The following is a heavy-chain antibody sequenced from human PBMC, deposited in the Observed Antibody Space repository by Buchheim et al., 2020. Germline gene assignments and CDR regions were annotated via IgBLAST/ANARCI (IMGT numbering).Heavy chain of an antibody. CDR2: ISSSSSTI. V-gene: IGHV3-48*01. Sequence: EVQLVESGGGLVQPGGSLRLSCAASGFTFSSYSMNWVRQAPGKGLEWVSYISSSSSTIYYADSVKGRFTIPRDNAKNSLYLQMNSLRAEDTAVYYCARAGSSGWLRGRNWFDPWGQGTL. CDR3: ARAGSSGWLRGRNWFDP. J-gene: IGHJ5*02. CDR1: GFTFSSYS. D-gene: IGHD6-19*01.